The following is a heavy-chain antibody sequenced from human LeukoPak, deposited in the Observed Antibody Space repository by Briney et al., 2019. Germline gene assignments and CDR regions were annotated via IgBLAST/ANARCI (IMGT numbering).Heavy chain of an antibody. CDR3: ARLIPQVVVPGAVDY. CDR1: GYTFTGYY. J-gene: IGHJ4*02. D-gene: IGHD2-2*01. Sequence: ASVKVSCKASGYTFTGYYMHWVRQAPGQGLEWMGWINPNSGGTNYAQKFQGRVTMTRDTSISTAYMELSRLRSDDTAVYYCARLIPQVVVPGAVDYWGQGTLVTVSS. CDR2: INPNSGGT. V-gene: IGHV1-2*02.